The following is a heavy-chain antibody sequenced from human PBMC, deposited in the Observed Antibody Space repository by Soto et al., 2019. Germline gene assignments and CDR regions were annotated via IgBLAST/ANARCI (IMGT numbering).Heavy chain of an antibody. CDR3: AKGFGNYGAFAY. D-gene: IGHD1-7*01. CDR2: ISNDGSNK. J-gene: IGHJ4*02. Sequence: QVHLVESGGGVVQPGRSLRLSCAASGFSFSTYGMHWVRQAPGKGLEWVAFISNDGSNKYYADSVKGRFTISRDNSKNTLYLQMNSLRAEDTAVYYCAKGFGNYGAFAYWGQGTLVTVSS. V-gene: IGHV3-30*18. CDR1: GFSFSTYG.